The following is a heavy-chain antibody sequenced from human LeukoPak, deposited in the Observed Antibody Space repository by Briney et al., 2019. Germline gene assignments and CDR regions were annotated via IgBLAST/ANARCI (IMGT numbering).Heavy chain of an antibody. J-gene: IGHJ3*02. V-gene: IGHV1-69*13. Sequence: SVKVSCKASGGTFISYAISWVRQAPGQGLEWMGGIIPIFGTANYSQKFQGRVTITADESTSTACMELSSLRSEDTAVYYCARDPGIAVAPGAFDIWGQGTMVTVSS. CDR1: GGTFISYA. CDR3: ARDPGIAVAPGAFDI. D-gene: IGHD6-19*01. CDR2: IIPIFGTA.